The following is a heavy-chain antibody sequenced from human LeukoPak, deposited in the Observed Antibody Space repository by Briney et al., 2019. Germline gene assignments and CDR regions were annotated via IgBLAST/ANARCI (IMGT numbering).Heavy chain of an antibody. CDR1: GFTFSSYS. V-gene: IGHV3-21*01. J-gene: IGHJ6*03. Sequence: TGGSLRLSCAASGFTFSSYSMNWVRQAPGKGLEWVSSINSSSSYIYYADSVKGRFTISRDNAKNSLYLQMNSLRAEDTAVYYCARSGVVVPAAQYYYYYMDVWGKGTTVTVSS. CDR3: ARSGVVVPAAQYYYYYMDV. D-gene: IGHD2-2*01. CDR2: INSSSSYI.